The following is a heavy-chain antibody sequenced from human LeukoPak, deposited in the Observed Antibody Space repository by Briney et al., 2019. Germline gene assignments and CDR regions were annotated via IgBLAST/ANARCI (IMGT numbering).Heavy chain of an antibody. Sequence: GRSLRLSCAASGFTFSSYAMHWVRQAPGKGLEWVAVISYDGSNKYYADSVKGRFTISRDNSKNTLYLQMNSLRAEDTAVYYCARDAAAAGIADVWGKGTTVTVSS. D-gene: IGHD6-13*01. CDR3: ARDAAAAGIADV. CDR1: GFTFSSYA. V-gene: IGHV3-30*01. J-gene: IGHJ6*04. CDR2: ISYDGSNK.